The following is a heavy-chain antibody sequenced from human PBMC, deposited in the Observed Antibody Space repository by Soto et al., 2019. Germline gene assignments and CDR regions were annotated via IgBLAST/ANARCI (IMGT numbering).Heavy chain of an antibody. CDR2: IIPILGIA. Sequence: SVKVSCKASGGTFSSYTISWVRQAPGQELEWMGRIIPILGIANYAQKFQGRVTITADKSTSTAYMELSSLRSEDTAVYYCARMIAVAGTRPQYYFDYWGQGTLVTVSS. CDR3: ARMIAVAGTRPQYYFDY. CDR1: GGTFSSYT. J-gene: IGHJ4*02. V-gene: IGHV1-69*02. D-gene: IGHD6-19*01.